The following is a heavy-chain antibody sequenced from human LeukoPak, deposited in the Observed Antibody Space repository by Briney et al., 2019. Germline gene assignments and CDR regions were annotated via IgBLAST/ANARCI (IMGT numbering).Heavy chain of an antibody. V-gene: IGHV1-2*02. D-gene: IGHD2-15*01. Sequence: ASVKVSCKASGYTFTGHYMHWVRQAPGQGPEWMGWINPNSGGTNYAQNFRGRVTMTRDTSINTVYMDLSSLRSDDTAMYYCARGYCTAGSCNFFDYWGQGTLVTVSS. CDR1: GYTFTGHY. CDR3: ARGYCTAGSCNFFDY. CDR2: INPNSGGT. J-gene: IGHJ4*02.